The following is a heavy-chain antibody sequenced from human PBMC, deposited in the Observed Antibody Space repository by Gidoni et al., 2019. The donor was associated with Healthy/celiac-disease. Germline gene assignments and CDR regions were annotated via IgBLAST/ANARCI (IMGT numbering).Heavy chain of an antibody. CDR1: GGSFSGYY. V-gene: IGHV4-34*01. J-gene: IGHJ3*02. Sequence: QVQLQQWGAGLLKPSETLSLTCAVYGGSFSGYYWSWIRQPPGKGLEWIGEINHSGSTNYNPSLKSRVTISVDTSKNQFSLKLSSVTAADTAVYYCATHEDGGYSYGVGAFDIWGQGTMVTVSS. D-gene: IGHD5-18*01. CDR2: INHSGST. CDR3: ATHEDGGYSYGVGAFDI.